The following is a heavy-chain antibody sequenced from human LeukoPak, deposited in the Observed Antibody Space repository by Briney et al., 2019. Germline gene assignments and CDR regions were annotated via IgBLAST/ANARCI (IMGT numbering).Heavy chain of an antibody. CDR1: GYTFTSHW. CDR3: AKTGIASTGTSNFFDS. CDR2: IYPNDYDT. Sequence: GESLKISCKASGYTFTSHWIGWVRQMPGKGLEWMGIIYPNDYDTRYGPSLQGQVTISVDISISTAYLQWSSLKASDTAMYYCAKTGIASTGTSNFFDSWGQGTLVTVSS. V-gene: IGHV5-51*01. J-gene: IGHJ4*02. D-gene: IGHD6-13*01.